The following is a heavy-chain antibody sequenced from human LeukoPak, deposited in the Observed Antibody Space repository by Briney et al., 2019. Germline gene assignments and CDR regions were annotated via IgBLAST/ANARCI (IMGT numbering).Heavy chain of an antibody. J-gene: IGHJ6*04. D-gene: IGHD3-16*01. Sequence: PGGSLRLSCAASGFTFSSSGMHWVRQAPGKGLVWVSRITSDGSSTTYADSVKGRFTNSRDNAKNTLYLQMDSLRDDDTAVYYCARDPGYESWSPFWGGMDVWGNGTTVIVSS. CDR3: ARDPGYESWSPFWGGMDV. CDR1: GFTFSSSG. V-gene: IGHV3-74*01. CDR2: ITSDGSST.